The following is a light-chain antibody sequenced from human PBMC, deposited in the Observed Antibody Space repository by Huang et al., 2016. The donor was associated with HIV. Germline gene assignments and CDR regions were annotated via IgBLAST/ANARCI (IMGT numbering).Light chain of an antibody. CDR3: QQNNNWPPT. CDR1: QSVSSN. J-gene: IGKJ1*01. Sequence: EIAMTQSPATLSVSPGDRATLSCRASQSVSSNLAWYQQNPGQAPRLLIYGASNRATGIQARFSGIGSGTEFTLTISSLQSEDFAVYYCQQNNNWPPTFGQGTKVEIK. CDR2: GAS. V-gene: IGKV3-15*01.